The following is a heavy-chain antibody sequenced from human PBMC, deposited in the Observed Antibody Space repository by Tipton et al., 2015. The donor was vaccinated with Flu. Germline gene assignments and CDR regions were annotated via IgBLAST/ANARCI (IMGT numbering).Heavy chain of an antibody. D-gene: IGHD3-10*02. CDR1: GDSISNYY. J-gene: IGHJ4*02. V-gene: IGHV4-59*08. CDR2: IYYSGST. Sequence: GLVKPSETLSLTCTVSGDSISNYYWIWIRQPPGKGLEWIGYIYYSGSTNYSPSLKSRVTISVDTSKNQFSLKLRSVTAADTAVYYCARLSYYDVDLKNFYFDCWGQGALVTVSS. CDR3: ARLSYYDVDLKNFYFDC.